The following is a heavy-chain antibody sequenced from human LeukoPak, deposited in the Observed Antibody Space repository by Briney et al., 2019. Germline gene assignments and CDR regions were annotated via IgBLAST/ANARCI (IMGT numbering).Heavy chain of an antibody. Sequence: GGSLRLSCAVSGFTFCSYWMHWVPRAPGKGVVWVSRINSYVSIISYVGSVKGRFTISRDNAKSTLYLQMNSLTAEDTAVYYCARARWGLDYWGQGTLVTVSS. V-gene: IGHV3-74*01. CDR3: ARARWGLDY. CDR1: GFTFCSYW. J-gene: IGHJ4*02. D-gene: IGHD1-26*01. CDR2: INSYVSII.